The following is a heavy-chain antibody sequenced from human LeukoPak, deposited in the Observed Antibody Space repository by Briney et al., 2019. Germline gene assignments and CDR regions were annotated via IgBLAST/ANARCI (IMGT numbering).Heavy chain of an antibody. J-gene: IGHJ6*03. V-gene: IGHV1-69*05. CDR3: ARPSQLDHYYYMDV. CDR1: GYTFTSYA. CDR2: IIPIFGTA. D-gene: IGHD6-6*01. Sequence: ASVKVSCKASGYTFTSYAISWVRQAPGQGLEWMGGIIPIFGTANYAQKFQGRVTITTDESTSTAYMELSSLRSEDTAVYYCARPSQLDHYYYMDVWGKGTTVTVSS.